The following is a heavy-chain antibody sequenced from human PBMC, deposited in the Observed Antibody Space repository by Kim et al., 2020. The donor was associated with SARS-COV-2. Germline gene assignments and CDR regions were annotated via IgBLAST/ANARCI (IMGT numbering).Heavy chain of an antibody. V-gene: IGHV3-30-3*01. CDR1: GFTFSSYA. CDR2: ISYDGSNK. J-gene: IGHJ6*02. CDR3: ARDGRDGSGSYYPSPFFFYYGMDC. Sequence: GGSLRLSCAASGFTFSSYAMHWVRQAPGKGLEWVAVISYDGSNKYYADSVKGRFTISRDNSKNMLYLQMNSLSAEDTAVYFCARDGRDGSGSYYPSPFFFYYGMDCWGQGTTVTVSS. D-gene: IGHD3-10*01.